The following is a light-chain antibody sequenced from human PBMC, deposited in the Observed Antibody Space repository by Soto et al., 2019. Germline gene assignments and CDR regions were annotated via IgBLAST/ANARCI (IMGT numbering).Light chain of an antibody. CDR1: SSDVGAYNS. Sequence: QSALTQPPSASGSPGQSVTISCTGTSSDVGAYNSVYWYQQHPGEVPKLLIYEVTQRPSGVPYRFSGSKSGNTASLTVSGLQAEDEGDYYCNSYAGSNNVIFGGGTKLTVL. CDR2: EVT. J-gene: IGLJ2*01. CDR3: NSYAGSNNVI. V-gene: IGLV2-8*01.